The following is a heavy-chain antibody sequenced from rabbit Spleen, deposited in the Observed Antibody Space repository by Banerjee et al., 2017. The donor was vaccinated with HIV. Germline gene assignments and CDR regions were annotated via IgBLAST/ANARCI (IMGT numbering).Heavy chain of an antibody. CDR1: GLTINSNYC. D-gene: IGHD1-1*01. V-gene: IGHV1S45*01. J-gene: IGHJ4*01. CDR3: VRDLTGVIGWNFSL. CDR2: INTCTGNT. Sequence: EHGEESGGALDNPEGSLTLTCNVSGLTINSNYCVCGARQAPGKGLEWIVCINTCTGNTVYASWAKGRFTFSKTSSTTVTLQMTSLTAADTATYFCVRDLTGVIGWNFSLWGQGTLVTVS.